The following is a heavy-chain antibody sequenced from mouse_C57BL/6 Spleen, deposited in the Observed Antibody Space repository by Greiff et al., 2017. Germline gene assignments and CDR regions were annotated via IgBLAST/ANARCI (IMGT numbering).Heavy chain of an antibody. CDR1: GYTFPGYW. D-gene: IGHD1-1*01. CDR3: SRWDDYGSSYLGY. V-gene: IGHV1-9*01. J-gene: IGHJ2*01. Sequence: QVQLQQPGAELMKPGASVKLSCKATGYTFPGYWLEWVKQRPGHGLEWIGEICPGSGSTNYNEKFKGKATFTADPSSNTAYLQLSGLTTEDSAIFDCSRWDDYGSSYLGYWGQGTTLTVSS. CDR2: ICPGSGST.